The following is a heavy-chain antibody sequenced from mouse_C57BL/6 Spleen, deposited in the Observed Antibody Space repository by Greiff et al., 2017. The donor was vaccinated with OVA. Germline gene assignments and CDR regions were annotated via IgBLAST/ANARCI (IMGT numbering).Heavy chain of an antibody. Sequence: EVNVVESGGDLVKPGGSLKLSCAASGFTFSSYGMSWVRQTPDKRLEWVATISSGGSYTYYPDSVKGRFTISRDNAKNTLYLQMSSLKSEDTAMYYCARKGTGTGFDYWGQGTTLTVSS. V-gene: IGHV5-6*01. CDR2: ISSGGSYT. CDR3: ARKGTGTGFDY. J-gene: IGHJ2*01. CDR1: GFTFSSYG. D-gene: IGHD4-1*01.